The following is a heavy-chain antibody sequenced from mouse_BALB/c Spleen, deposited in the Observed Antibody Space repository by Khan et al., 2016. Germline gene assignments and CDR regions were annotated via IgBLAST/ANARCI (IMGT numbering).Heavy chain of an antibody. J-gene: IGHJ4*01. D-gene: IGHD1-2*01. Sequence: EVQLQESGPGLVKPSQSLSLTCTVTGYSITSDYAWNWFRQFPGNKLEWMGYISYSGSTRYYPSLKSRISITRDPSRNQFFLQLNSVTTEDTATYYCARTPTAYYAMDYWGQGTSVTVSS. V-gene: IGHV3-2*02. CDR3: ARTPTAYYAMDY. CDR2: ISYSGST. CDR1: GYSITSDYA.